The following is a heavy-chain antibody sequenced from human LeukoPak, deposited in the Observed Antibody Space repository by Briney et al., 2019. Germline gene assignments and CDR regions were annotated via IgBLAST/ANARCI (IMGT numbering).Heavy chain of an antibody. D-gene: IGHD5-12*01. CDR1: GFTLSSYG. Sequence: GGPLRLFCAASGFTLSSYGMHSVRQAPGKGLEWVAVIWYDGSNKYYADSVKGRFTISRDNSKNTLYLQMNSLRAEDTAVYYCARVEDSGLDYWGQGTLVTVSS. V-gene: IGHV3-33*01. CDR3: ARVEDSGLDY. J-gene: IGHJ4*02. CDR2: IWYDGSNK.